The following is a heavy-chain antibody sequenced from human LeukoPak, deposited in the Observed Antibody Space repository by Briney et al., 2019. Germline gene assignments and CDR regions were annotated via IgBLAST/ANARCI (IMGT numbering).Heavy chain of an antibody. V-gene: IGHV3-30*02. Sequence: GGSLRLSCAASGFTFSSYGMHWVRQAPGKGLEWVAVISSDGSNKFYADSVKGRFTISRDNSKNTLHLQMNSLRAEDTALYYCAKDQDVAAAGTWGSIDYWGQGTLVTVSS. CDR3: AKDQDVAAAGTWGSIDY. CDR1: GFTFSSYG. D-gene: IGHD6-13*01. CDR2: ISSDGSNK. J-gene: IGHJ4*02.